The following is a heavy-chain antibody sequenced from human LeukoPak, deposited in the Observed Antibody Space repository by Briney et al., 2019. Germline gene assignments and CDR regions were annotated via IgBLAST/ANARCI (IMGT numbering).Heavy chain of an antibody. Sequence: GGSLRLSCAASGFTVSSNYMSWVRQAPGKGLEWVAVMSYDGSNRYYADSVKGRFIISRDNSKNTLYLQMSSLRAEDTAVYYCARGRAAIPDWGQGTLVTVSS. CDR2: MSYDGSNR. J-gene: IGHJ1*01. D-gene: IGHD2-15*01. CDR1: GFTVSSNY. V-gene: IGHV3-30*03. CDR3: ARGRAAIPD.